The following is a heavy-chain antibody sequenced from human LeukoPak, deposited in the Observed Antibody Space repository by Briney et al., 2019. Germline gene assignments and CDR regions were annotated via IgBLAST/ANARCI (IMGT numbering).Heavy chain of an antibody. D-gene: IGHD3-3*01. V-gene: IGHV3-20*04. CDR3: AKDSANTIFGVVTTLFDY. Sequence: GGSLRLSCAASGFTFDDYGMSWVRQAPGKGLEWVSGINWNGGSTGYADSVKGRFTISRDNAKNSLYLQMNSLRAEDTALYYCAKDSANTIFGVVTTLFDYWGQGTLVTVSS. CDR1: GFTFDDYG. CDR2: INWNGGST. J-gene: IGHJ4*02.